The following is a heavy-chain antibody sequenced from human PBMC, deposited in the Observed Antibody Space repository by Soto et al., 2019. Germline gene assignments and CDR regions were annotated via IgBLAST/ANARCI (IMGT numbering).Heavy chain of an antibody. CDR3: ARSITGTVSYYYGMDV. CDR1: GGTFSSYA. D-gene: IGHD1-20*01. J-gene: IGHJ6*02. Sequence: QVQLVQSGAEVKKPGSSVKVSCKASGGTFSSYAISWVRQAPGQGLEWMGGIIPIFATADYAQKFQGRVTITADESTSTAYVELSSLRSEDTAVYYCARSITGTVSYYYGMDVWGQGTTVTVSS. V-gene: IGHV1-69*12. CDR2: IIPIFATA.